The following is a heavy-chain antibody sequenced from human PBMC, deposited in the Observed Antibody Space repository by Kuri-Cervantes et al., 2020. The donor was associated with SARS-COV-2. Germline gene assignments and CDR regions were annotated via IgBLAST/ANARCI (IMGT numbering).Heavy chain of an antibody. CDR1: GFIFSDYA. Sequence: GESLKISCEASGFIFSDYAIDWVRQAPGKGLEWVSVIYSGGSTYYADSVKGRFTISRDNSKNTLYLQMNSLRAEDTAVYYCAREAYNYYYDSSGYLLGGAFDIWGQGTMVTVSS. D-gene: IGHD3-22*01. J-gene: IGHJ3*02. CDR3: AREAYNYYYDSSGYLLGGAFDI. CDR2: IYSGGST. V-gene: IGHV3-53*01.